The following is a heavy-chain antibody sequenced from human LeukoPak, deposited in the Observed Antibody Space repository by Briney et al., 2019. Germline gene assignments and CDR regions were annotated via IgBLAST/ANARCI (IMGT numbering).Heavy chain of an antibody. V-gene: IGHV5-51*01. CDR2: IYPGDSDT. CDR3: ARTSLIAAAVTWFDP. Sequence: GESLKISCKGSGYSFTSYWIGWVRQMPGKGLEWMGIIYPGDSDTRYSPSFQGQVTISADKSISTAYLQWSSLKASDTAMYYCARTSLIAAAVTWFDPWGQGTLVTISS. D-gene: IGHD6-13*01. CDR1: GYSFTSYW. J-gene: IGHJ5*02.